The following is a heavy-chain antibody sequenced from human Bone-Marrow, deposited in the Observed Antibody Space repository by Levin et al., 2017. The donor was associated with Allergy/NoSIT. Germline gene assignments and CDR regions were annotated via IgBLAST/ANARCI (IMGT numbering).Heavy chain of an antibody. CDR1: GFTFTNAW. D-gene: IGHD3-10*01. Sequence: GGSLRLSCAASGFTFTNAWMNWVRQAPGQGLEWVGRIKPKTDGGTTEYAAPVKGRFTISRDDSKNTLYLQVNSLKTEDTAVYFCTTVASGKFDYWGQGTLVTVSS. CDR3: TTVASGKFDY. CDR2: IKPKTDGGTT. V-gene: IGHV3-15*07. J-gene: IGHJ4*02.